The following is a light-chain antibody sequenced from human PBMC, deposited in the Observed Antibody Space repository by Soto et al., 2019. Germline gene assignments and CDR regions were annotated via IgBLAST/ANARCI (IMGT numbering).Light chain of an antibody. V-gene: IGKV1-39*01. J-gene: IGKJ4*01. CDR1: QSISRY. CDR2: LAS. Sequence: DIQMTQSPSSLSASIGDRVTITCRASQSISRYLNWYQQKPGKAPKILIYLASSLESGVPSRFNGSGSGTDFTLTISSLQPEDVATYYCQQSHSTPLTFGGGTNVDIK. CDR3: QQSHSTPLT.